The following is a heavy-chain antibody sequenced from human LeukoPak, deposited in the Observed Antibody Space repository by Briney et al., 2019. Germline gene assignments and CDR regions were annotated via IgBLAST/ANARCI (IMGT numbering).Heavy chain of an antibody. J-gene: IGHJ5*02. Sequence: SETLSLTCAVYGGSFSGYYWSWIRQPPGKGLEWIGSIYYSGSTYYNPSLKSRVTISVDTSKNQFSLKLSSVTAADTAVYYCAREVVRGYCSSTSCYRSLHWFDPWGQGTLVTVSS. CDR3: AREVVRGYCSSTSCYRSLHWFDP. CDR1: GGSFSGYY. CDR2: IYYSGST. V-gene: IGHV4-34*01. D-gene: IGHD2-2*02.